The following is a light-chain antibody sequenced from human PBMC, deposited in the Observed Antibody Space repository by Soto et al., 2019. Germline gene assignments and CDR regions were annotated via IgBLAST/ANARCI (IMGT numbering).Light chain of an antibody. J-gene: IGKJ1*01. CDR1: RDISNS. CDR2: GAS. Sequence: DIQMTQSPSSVSASVGDRLTITCRASRDISNSLAWYQQTPGKAPKLLLRGASSLHRGVPSRFSGGGAGTDFTLTISRLQPEDFATYYCQQTSAFPRTFGQGTKVDVK. CDR3: QQTSAFPRT. V-gene: IGKV1-12*01.